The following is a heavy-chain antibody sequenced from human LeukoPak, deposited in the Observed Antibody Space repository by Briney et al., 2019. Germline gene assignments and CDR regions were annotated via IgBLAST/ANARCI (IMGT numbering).Heavy chain of an antibody. CDR1: GYTFTSYG. J-gene: IGHJ6*03. D-gene: IGHD3-10*01. CDR3: ARGRTGGDYYGSGFYYYYYYRDV. CDR2: ISAYNGNT. V-gene: IGHV1-18*01. Sequence: ASVKVSCKASGYTFTSYGISWVRQAPGQGLEWMGWISAYNGNTNYAQKLQGRVTMTTDTSTSTAYMELRSLRSDDTAVYYCARGRTGGDYYGSGFYYYYYYRDVWGKGTTVTVSS.